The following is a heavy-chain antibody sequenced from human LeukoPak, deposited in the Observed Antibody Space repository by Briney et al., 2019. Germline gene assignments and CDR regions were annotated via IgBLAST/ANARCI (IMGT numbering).Heavy chain of an antibody. CDR3: AKGPREYYFDY. J-gene: IGHJ4*02. Sequence: GGSLRLSCAASGFTFSSYAMSWVRQAPGKGLEWVSTISGSGGTTYYADSVKGRFTISRDNSKNTLYLQMNSLRAEDTAVYYCAKGPREYYFDYWGQGTLVTVSS. D-gene: IGHD3-10*01. CDR2: ISGSGGTT. V-gene: IGHV3-23*01. CDR1: GFTFSSYA.